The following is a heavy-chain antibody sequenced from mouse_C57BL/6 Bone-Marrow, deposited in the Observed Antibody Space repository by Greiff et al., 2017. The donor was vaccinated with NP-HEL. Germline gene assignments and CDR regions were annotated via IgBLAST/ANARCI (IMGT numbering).Heavy chain of an antibody. CDR1: GFSFNTYA. D-gene: IGHD4-1*01. CDR3: VSGSFAY. J-gene: IGHJ3*01. CDR2: IRSKSNNYAT. V-gene: IGHV10-1*01. Sequence: EVKVVESGGGLVQPKGSLKLSCAASGFSFNTYAMNWVRQAPGKGLEWVARIRSKSNNYATYYADSVKDRFTISRDDSESMLYLQMNNLKTEDTAMYYCVSGSFAYWGQGTLVTVSA.